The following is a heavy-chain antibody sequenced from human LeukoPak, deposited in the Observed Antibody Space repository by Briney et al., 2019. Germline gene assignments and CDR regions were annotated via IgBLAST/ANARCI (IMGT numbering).Heavy chain of an antibody. CDR1: GGSISSYY. CDR3: ARRIIADDAFDI. CDR2: FSNGGST. Sequence: SETLSLTCTVSGGSISSYYWSWIRQPPGKGLEWIGYFSNGGSTNYNPSLKSRVTISVDTSKNQFSLKLSSVTAADTAVYYCARRIIADDAFDIWGQGTVVTVSS. J-gene: IGHJ3*02. D-gene: IGHD3-10*01. V-gene: IGHV4-59*08.